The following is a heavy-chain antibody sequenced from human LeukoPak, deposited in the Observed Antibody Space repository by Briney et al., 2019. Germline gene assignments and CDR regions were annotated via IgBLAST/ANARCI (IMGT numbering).Heavy chain of an antibody. CDR3: AKDSGYCSGGSCSHYYYYYMDV. V-gene: IGHV3-33*06. Sequence: GGSLRLSCAASGFTFSSYGMHWVRQAPGKGVEWVAVIWYDGSNKYYADSVKGRFTISRDNSKNTLYLQMNSLRAEDTAVYYCAKDSGYCSGGSCSHYYYYYMDVWGKGTTVTVSS. CDR1: GFTFSSYG. CDR2: IWYDGSNK. D-gene: IGHD2-15*01. J-gene: IGHJ6*03.